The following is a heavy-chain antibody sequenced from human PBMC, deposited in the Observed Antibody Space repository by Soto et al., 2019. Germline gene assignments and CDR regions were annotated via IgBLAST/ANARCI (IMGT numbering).Heavy chain of an antibody. Sequence: RASVKVSCKASGYTFTGYYMHWVRQAPGQGLEWMGWINPNSGGTNYAQKFQGWATMTRDTSISTAYMELSRLRSDDTAVYYCARYSVVTDYYGSGSLFDYWGQATLVSVSS. D-gene: IGHD3-10*01. CDR3: ARYSVVTDYYGSGSLFDY. CDR1: GYTFTGYY. J-gene: IGHJ4*02. CDR2: INPNSGGT. V-gene: IGHV1-2*04.